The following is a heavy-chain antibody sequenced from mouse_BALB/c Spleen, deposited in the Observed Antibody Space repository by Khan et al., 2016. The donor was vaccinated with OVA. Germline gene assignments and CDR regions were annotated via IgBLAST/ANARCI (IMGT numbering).Heavy chain of an antibody. CDR3: ARTARIKY. J-gene: IGHJ2*01. V-gene: IGHV3-1*02. CDR1: GYSITSGYG. D-gene: IGHD3-3*01. Sequence: QLEESGPGLVKPSQSLSLTCTVTGYSITSGYGWNWIRQFPGNKLEWMGYIRYSGSTNYNPSLKSRTTMTRDTSTNQFFLQLNSVTTEDTATYYCARTARIKYWGQGTTLTVSS. CDR2: IRYSGST.